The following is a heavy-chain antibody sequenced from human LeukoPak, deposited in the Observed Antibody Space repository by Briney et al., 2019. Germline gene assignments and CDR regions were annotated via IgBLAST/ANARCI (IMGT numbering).Heavy chain of an antibody. CDR3: AKDRPNYYGSNGHYYRRDGDY. Sequence: QPGGSLRLSCAASGFTFSSYAMSWVRQAPGKGLEWVSAISGSGGSTYYADSVKGRFTISRDNSKNTVYLQMNSLRAEDTAVYYCAKDRPNYYGSNGHYYRRDGDYWGQGTLVTVSS. J-gene: IGHJ4*02. V-gene: IGHV3-23*01. CDR2: ISGSGGST. D-gene: IGHD3-22*01. CDR1: GFTFSSYA.